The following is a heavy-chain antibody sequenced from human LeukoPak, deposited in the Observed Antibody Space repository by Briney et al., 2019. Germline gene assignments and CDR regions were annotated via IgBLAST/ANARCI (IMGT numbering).Heavy chain of an antibody. CDR2: ISYRGRT. J-gene: IGHJ4*02. Sequence: SDTLSLTCTVYGRSISIYYWSWIRQPSAKALEYNGHISYRGRTHYNPFLKSRVTISVDTCKNQFSLKLSSVTAADTAVYSCAGGIAVAGMEFDYWGQGIPGTVSS. D-gene: IGHD6-19*01. CDR1: GRSISIYY. V-gene: IGHV4-59*07. CDR3: AGGIAVAGMEFDY.